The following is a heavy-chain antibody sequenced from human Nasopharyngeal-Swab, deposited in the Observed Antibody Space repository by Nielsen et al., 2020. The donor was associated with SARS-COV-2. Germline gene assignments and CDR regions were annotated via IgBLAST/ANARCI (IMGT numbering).Heavy chain of an antibody. J-gene: IGHJ6*03. CDR1: GYSFNSYW. D-gene: IGHD3-3*01. V-gene: IGHV5-10-1*01. CDR3: ARQAPHYDFWSGNAYYMDV. Sequence: GESLKISCKGSGYSFNSYWISWVRQMPGKGLEWMVMIDPSDSQTNYNPSFQGPVTISVDKSIGIAYLQWSSLKASDTAMYYCARQAPHYDFWSGNAYYMDVWGKGTTVTVSS. CDR2: IDPSDSQT.